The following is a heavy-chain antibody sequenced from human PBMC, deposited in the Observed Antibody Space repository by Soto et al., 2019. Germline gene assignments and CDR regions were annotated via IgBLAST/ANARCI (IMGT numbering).Heavy chain of an antibody. CDR2: IYYSGST. J-gene: IGHJ6*03. CDR1: GGSISSGGYY. CDR3: ARDRLGYCSSTSCQPPGYYYYYYMDV. V-gene: IGHV4-31*03. Sequence: SETLSLTCTVSGGSISSGGYYWSWIRQHPGKGLEWIGYIYYSGSTYYNPSLKSRVTISVDTSKNQFSLKLSSVTAADTAVYYCARDRLGYCSSTSCQPPGYYYYYYMDVWGKGTTVTVSS. D-gene: IGHD2-2*01.